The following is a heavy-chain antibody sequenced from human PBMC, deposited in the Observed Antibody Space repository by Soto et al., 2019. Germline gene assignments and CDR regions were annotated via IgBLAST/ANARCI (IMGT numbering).Heavy chain of an antibody. CDR1: GGSISSGGYY. Sequence: TLSLTCTVSGGSISSGGYYWSWIRQHPGKGLEWIGYIYYSGSTYYNPSLKSRVTISVDTSKNQFSLKLSSVTAAEKAVYYCARGEDSSRWYPTSYYYYGMDVWGQGTTVTVYS. CDR3: ARGEDSSRWYPTSYYYYGMDV. CDR2: IYYSGST. D-gene: IGHD6-13*01. V-gene: IGHV4-31*03. J-gene: IGHJ6*02.